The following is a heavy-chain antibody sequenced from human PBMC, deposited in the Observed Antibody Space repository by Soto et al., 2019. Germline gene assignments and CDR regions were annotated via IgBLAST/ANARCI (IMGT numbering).Heavy chain of an antibody. V-gene: IGHV3-7*05. J-gene: IGHJ5*02. CDR1: GFMFSDSW. CDR2: IKPDGSET. CDR3: ASGIDP. Sequence: EAQLVESGGDLVQPGGSLRLSCAASGFMFSDSWMNWVRQAPGKGLEWVANIKPDGSETANVDSVKGRFTISRDNAKKFLYLQMNSLRVDDTAVYYCASGIDPWGQGTLVTVSS.